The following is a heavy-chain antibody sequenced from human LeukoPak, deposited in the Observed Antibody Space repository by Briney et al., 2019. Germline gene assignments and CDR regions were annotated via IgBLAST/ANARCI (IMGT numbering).Heavy chain of an antibody. Sequence: GRSLRLSCAASGFTFSSYGMHWVRQAAGKGLEWVAVISYDGSNKYYADSVKGRFTISRDNSKNTLYLQMNSLRAEDTAVYYCARDTVLRIQGLTDGYFDYWGQGTLVTVSS. CDR2: ISYDGSNK. D-gene: IGHD2-21*02. CDR3: ARDTVLRIQGLTDGYFDY. J-gene: IGHJ4*02. CDR1: GFTFSSYG. V-gene: IGHV3-30*03.